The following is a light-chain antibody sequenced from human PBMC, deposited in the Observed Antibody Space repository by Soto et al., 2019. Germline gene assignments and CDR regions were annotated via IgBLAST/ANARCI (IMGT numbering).Light chain of an antibody. CDR2: EVS. CDR3: SSYTSSSTQV. CDR1: SSDVGGYNF. Sequence: QSALTQPASVSGSPGQSITISCTGTSSDVGGYNFVSWSQQHPGKAPKLMIYEVSNRPSGVSNRFSGSKSGNTASLTISGLQADDEADYYCSSYTSSSTQVFGTGTKVTVL. V-gene: IGLV2-14*01. J-gene: IGLJ1*01.